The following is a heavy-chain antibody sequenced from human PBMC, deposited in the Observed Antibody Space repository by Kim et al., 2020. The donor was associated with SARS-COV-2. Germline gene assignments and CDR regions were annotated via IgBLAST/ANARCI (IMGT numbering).Heavy chain of an antibody. CDR2: NP. D-gene: IGHD3-3*01. V-gene: IGHV7-4-1*02. J-gene: IGHJ4*02. Sequence: NPTYAQGFTGRFVFSLDTSVSTAYLQISSLKAEDTAVYYCARGNGLGGDYWGQGTLVTVSS. CDR3: ARGNGLGGDY.